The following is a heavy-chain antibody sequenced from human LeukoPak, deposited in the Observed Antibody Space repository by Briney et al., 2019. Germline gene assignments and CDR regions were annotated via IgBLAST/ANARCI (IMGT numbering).Heavy chain of an antibody. V-gene: IGHV3-48*04. CDR3: ARDLRGYSSGWYFGWFDP. D-gene: IGHD6-19*01. CDR1: GFTFSSYS. Sequence: GGSLRLSCAASGFTFSSYSMNWVRQAPGKGLEWVSYISSSSSTIYYADSVKGRFTISRDNAKNSLYLQMNSLRAEDTALYYCARDLRGYSSGWYFGWFDPWGQGTLVTVFS. J-gene: IGHJ5*02. CDR2: ISSSSSTI.